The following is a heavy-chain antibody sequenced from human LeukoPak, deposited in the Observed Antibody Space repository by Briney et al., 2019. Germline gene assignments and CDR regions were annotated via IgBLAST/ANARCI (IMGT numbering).Heavy chain of an antibody. CDR2: IYPGDSDT. V-gene: IGHV5-51*01. J-gene: IGHJ5*02. D-gene: IGHD3-10*01. CDR3: ARKYYYGSGPWWFDP. CDR1: GYSFTSYW. Sequence: GESLKISCKGPGYSFTSYWIGWVRQMPGKGLEWMGIIYPGDSDTRYSPSFQGQVTISADKSISTAYLQWSSLKASDTAMYYCARKYYYGSGPWWFDPWGQGTLVTVSS.